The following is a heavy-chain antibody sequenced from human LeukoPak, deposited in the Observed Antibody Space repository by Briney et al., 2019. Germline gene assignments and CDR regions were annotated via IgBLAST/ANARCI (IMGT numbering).Heavy chain of an antibody. CDR1: GYTLTSYG. Sequence: ASVKVSCKASGYTLTSYGISWVRQAPGQGLEWMGWMSAYNGNTNYAQKLQGRVTMTTDTSTSTAYMELRSLRSDDTAVYYCARGGDILTGYYDNWFDPWGQGTLVTVSS. CDR3: ARGGDILTGYYDNWFDP. J-gene: IGHJ5*02. CDR2: MSAYNGNT. D-gene: IGHD3-9*01. V-gene: IGHV1-18*01.